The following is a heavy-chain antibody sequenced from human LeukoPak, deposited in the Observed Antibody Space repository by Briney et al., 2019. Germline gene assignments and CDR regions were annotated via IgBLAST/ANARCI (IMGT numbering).Heavy chain of an antibody. Sequence: GGSLRLSCVASGFSFSDFYMSWIRQAPGKGLEWVSYISSSSSSVYYAASVKGRFTISRDNAKNSLYLQMNSLRAEDTAVYYCARPPYNSGWYYFDYWGQGTLVTVSS. J-gene: IGHJ4*02. CDR3: ARPPYNSGWYYFDY. D-gene: IGHD6-19*01. CDR2: ISSSSSSV. V-gene: IGHV3-11*04. CDR1: GFSFSDFY.